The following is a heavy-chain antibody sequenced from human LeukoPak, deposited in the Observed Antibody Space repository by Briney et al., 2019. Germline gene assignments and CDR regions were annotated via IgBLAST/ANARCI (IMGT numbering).Heavy chain of an antibody. D-gene: IGHD4/OR15-4a*01. Sequence: GGPLSLSCAASGSIFSCYNKHGRREARGGGVEWVSTISSSGNNIFYADSVKGRFTISRDNAKNSLYLQMNSLRAEDTAVYYCARDSRLYYWGQGTLVTVSS. V-gene: IGHV3-48*04. CDR3: ARDSRLYY. J-gene: IGHJ4*02. CDR1: GSIFSCYN. CDR2: ISSSGNNI.